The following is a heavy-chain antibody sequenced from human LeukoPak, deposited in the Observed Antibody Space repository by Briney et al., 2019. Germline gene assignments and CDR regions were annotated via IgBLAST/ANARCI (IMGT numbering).Heavy chain of an antibody. Sequence: GGSLRLSCAASGFTFSSYWMSWVRQAPGKGLEWVANIKQDGSEKYYVDSVKGRFTISRGNAKSSLYLQMNSLRAEDTALYYCAKSKTTVAAPDYWGQGTLVTVSS. CDR3: AKSKTTVAAPDY. V-gene: IGHV3-7*03. J-gene: IGHJ4*02. D-gene: IGHD6-19*01. CDR1: GFTFSSYW. CDR2: IKQDGSEK.